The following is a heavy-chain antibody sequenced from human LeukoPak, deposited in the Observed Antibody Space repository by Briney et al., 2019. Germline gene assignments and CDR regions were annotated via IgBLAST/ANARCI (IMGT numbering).Heavy chain of an antibody. CDR2: IKSKTDGCTT. J-gene: IGHJ4*02. CDR1: GFTFSNAW. D-gene: IGHD3-3*01. V-gene: IGHV3-15*01. CDR3: TPSGITIFGIVIIGDFDY. Sequence: GGSLRLSCAASGFTFSNAWMSWVRQAPGKGLEWVGRIKSKTDGCTTDYAAPVKGRFTISRDDSKNTLYLQMNSLKTEDTAVYYCTPSGITIFGIVIIGDFDYWGQGTLVTVSS.